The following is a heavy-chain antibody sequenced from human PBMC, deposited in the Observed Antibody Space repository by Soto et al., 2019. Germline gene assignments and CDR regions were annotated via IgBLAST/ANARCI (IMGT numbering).Heavy chain of an antibody. J-gene: IGHJ5*02. V-gene: IGHV4-30-4*01. CDR3: ARDTTVSNWFDP. D-gene: IGHD4-17*01. CDR1: GGSISSGDYY. CDR2: IYYSGST. Sequence: PSETLSLTCTVSGGSISSGDYYWSWIRQPPGKGLEWIGYIYYSGSTYYNPSLKSRVTISVDASKNQFSLKLSSVTAADTAVYYCARDTTVSNWFDPWGQGTLVTVSS.